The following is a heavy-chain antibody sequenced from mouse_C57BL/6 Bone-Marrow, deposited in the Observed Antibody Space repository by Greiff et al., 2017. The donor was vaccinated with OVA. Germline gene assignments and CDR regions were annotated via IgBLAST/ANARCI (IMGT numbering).Heavy chain of an antibody. CDR1: GYTFTSYW. V-gene: IGHV1-64*01. D-gene: IGHD1-1*01. Sequence: VQLQQPGAELVKPGASVKLSCKASGYTFTSYWMHWVKQRPGQGLEWIGMIHPNSGSTNDNEKFKSKATLTVDKSSSTAYMQLSSLTSEDSAVYYCARGGTTVDYWGQGTTLTVSS. J-gene: IGHJ2*01. CDR3: ARGGTTVDY. CDR2: IHPNSGST.